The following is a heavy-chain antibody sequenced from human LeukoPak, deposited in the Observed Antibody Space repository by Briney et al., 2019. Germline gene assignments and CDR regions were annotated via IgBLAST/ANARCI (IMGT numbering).Heavy chain of an antibody. CDR2: VTPSDGAT. CDR1: GDIFTTYH. J-gene: IGHJ4*02. CDR3: ALEYSGKCYFHY. Sequence: GASVMVSCKASGDIFTTYHIHWVRQAPGQGLEWMGIVTPSDGATSYAQKFRGRVTMTRDTSTTTVYMELSSLRSEDTAVYYCALEYSGKCYFHYWGQGTLVTVSS. D-gene: IGHD1-26*01. V-gene: IGHV1-46*01.